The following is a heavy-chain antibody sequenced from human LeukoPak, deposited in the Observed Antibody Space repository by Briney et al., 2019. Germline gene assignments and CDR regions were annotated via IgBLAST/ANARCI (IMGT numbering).Heavy chain of an antibody. J-gene: IGHJ6*03. CDR2: INHSGST. CDR3: ARRLTGYSYGYPSAYYYYYMDV. Sequence: KPSETLSLTCAVYGGSFSGYYWSWIRQPPGKGLEWIGEINHSGSTNYNPSLKSRVTISVDTSKNQFSLKLSSVTAADTAVYYCARRLTGYSYGYPSAYYYYYMDVWGKGTTVTISS. D-gene: IGHD5-18*01. CDR1: GGSFSGYY. V-gene: IGHV4-34*01.